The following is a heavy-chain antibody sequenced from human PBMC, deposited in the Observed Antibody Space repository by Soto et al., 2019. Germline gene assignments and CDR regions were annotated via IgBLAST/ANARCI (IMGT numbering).Heavy chain of an antibody. J-gene: IGHJ2*01. D-gene: IGHD6-19*01. CDR1: GFSLSTSGVG. V-gene: IGHV2-5*02. CDR3: AHSIAVAGTGWTYWYFDL. CDR2: IYWDDDK. Sequence: QITLKESGPTLVKPTQTLTLTCTFSGFSLSTSGVGVGWIRQPPGKALEWLALIYWDDDKRYSPSLKSRLTITQDTSKYQVVLTMTNMDPVATATYACAHSIAVAGTGWTYWYFDLWGRGTLVTVSS.